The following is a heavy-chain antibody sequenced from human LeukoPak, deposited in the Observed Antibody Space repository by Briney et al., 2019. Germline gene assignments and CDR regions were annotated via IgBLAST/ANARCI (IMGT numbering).Heavy chain of an antibody. CDR3: AKDYSSSSDYFDF. D-gene: IGHD6-13*01. Sequence: GGSLRLSCAVSGVTFSTYGMHWVRQAPGKGLEWVAFISYDGSNKYYADSVKGRFTISRDNSRNTLYLEMNSLRPEDTALYCCAKDYSSSSDYFDFWGRGTLVTVSS. CDR2: ISYDGSNK. CDR1: GVTFSTYG. J-gene: IGHJ4*02. V-gene: IGHV3-30*18.